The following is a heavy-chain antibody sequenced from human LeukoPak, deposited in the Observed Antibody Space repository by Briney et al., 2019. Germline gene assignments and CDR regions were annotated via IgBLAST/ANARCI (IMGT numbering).Heavy chain of an antibody. D-gene: IGHD2-8*01. J-gene: IGHJ4*02. CDR2: ISGSGGST. CDR3: GPYCTNGVCLGY. CDR1: GFTFSSYA. Sequence: PGGSLRLSCAASGFTFSSYAMSWVRQAPGKGLEWVSAISGSGGSTYYADSVKGRFTISRDNSKNTLYLQMNSLRAEDTAVHYCGPYCTNGVCLGYWGQGTLVTVSS. V-gene: IGHV3-23*01.